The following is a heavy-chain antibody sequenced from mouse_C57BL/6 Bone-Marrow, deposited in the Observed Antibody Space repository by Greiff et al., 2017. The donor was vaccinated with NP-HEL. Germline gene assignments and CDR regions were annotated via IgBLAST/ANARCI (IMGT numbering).Heavy chain of an antibody. Sequence: QVQLQQPGAELVKPGASVKLSCKASGYTFTSYWMQWVKQRPGQGLEWIGEIDPSDSYTNYTQKFKGKATLTVDPSSSTAYMQLSSLTTEDSAVYYGARDGGNYAWFAYWGQGTLVTVSA. CDR1: GYTFTSYW. D-gene: IGHD2-1*01. V-gene: IGHV1-50*01. J-gene: IGHJ3*01. CDR3: ARDGGNYAWFAY. CDR2: IDPSDSYT.